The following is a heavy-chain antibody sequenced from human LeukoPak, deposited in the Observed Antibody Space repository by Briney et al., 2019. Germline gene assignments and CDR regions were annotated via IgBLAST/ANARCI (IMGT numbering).Heavy chain of an antibody. CDR3: ARVPLSDPSGHYYPH. J-gene: IGHJ1*01. V-gene: IGHV1-3*04. D-gene: IGHD3-22*01. CDR1: GYTFTNYG. Sequence: GASVKVSCKTSGYTFTNYGMHWVRQAHRQSPEWMGWINTGNDDTKSSQKFQDRVTLTRDTSASTAYMELNSLSSEDTAVYYCARVPLSDPSGHYYPHWGQGTLVTVSS. CDR2: INTGNDDT.